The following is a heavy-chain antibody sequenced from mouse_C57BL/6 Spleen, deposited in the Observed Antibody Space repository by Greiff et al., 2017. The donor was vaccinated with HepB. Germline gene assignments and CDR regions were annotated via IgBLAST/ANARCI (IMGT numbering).Heavy chain of an antibody. Sequence: EVKVVESGGGLVKPGGSLKLSCAASGFTFSDYGMHWVRQAPEKGLEWVAYISSGSSTIYYADTVKGRFTISRDNAKNTLFLQMTSLRSEDTAMYYCARGSYYGSSYVAMDYWGQGTSVTVSS. CDR1: GFTFSDYG. V-gene: IGHV5-17*01. CDR2: ISSGSSTI. CDR3: ARGSYYGSSYVAMDY. J-gene: IGHJ4*01. D-gene: IGHD1-1*01.